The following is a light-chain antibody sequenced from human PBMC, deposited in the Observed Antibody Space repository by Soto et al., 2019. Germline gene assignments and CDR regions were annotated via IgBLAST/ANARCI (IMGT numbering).Light chain of an antibody. CDR3: QQSYSTPT. J-gene: IGKJ1*01. Sequence: DIQMTHFPSSLSASVGDRVTITCRASQSISNYVNWYQQKPGKAPKILIYAASSLQSGVPSRFSGSGSGTYFTLTISSLQPEDFATYYCQQSYSTPTFGQGTRVEIK. CDR1: QSISNY. V-gene: IGKV1-39*01. CDR2: AAS.